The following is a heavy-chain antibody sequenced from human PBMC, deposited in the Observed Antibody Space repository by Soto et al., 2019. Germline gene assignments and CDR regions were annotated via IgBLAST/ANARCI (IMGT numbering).Heavy chain of an antibody. V-gene: IGHV1-69*04. J-gene: IGHJ4*02. Sequence: SVKVSCKASGGTFSSYTISWVRQAPGQGLEWMGRIIPILGIANYAQKFQGRVTITADKSTSTAYMELSSLRSEDTAVYYCARDRTAAAGVDYWGQGTLVTVSS. D-gene: IGHD6-13*01. CDR2: IIPILGIA. CDR3: ARDRTAAAGVDY. CDR1: GGTFSSYT.